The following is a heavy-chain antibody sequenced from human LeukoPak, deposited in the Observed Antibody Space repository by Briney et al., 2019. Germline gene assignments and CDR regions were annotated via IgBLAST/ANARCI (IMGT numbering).Heavy chain of an antibody. D-gene: IGHD2-15*01. CDR1: GTSIKTYY. J-gene: IGHJ4*02. CDR2: IFDRGTT. CDR3: ARGDCSGGNCYSTGLFDY. Sequence: PSETLSLTCNVSGTSIKTYYWSWIRQPPGKGLEWIGYIFDRGTTNYNPSLESRVTISAETSKNQVSLKVKSVTAADTAVYFCARGDCSGGNCYSTGLFDYWGQGILVTVSS. V-gene: IGHV4-59*01.